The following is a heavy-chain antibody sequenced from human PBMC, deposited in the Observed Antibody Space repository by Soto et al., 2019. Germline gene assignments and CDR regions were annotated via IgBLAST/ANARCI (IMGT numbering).Heavy chain of an antibody. J-gene: IGHJ4*02. D-gene: IGHD3-3*01. CDR3: AKNLYYDFWSGHPVGYFDY. CDR1: GFTCSSYA. Sequence: GGSLRLSCAASGFTCSSYAMSWVRQAPGKGLEWVSAISGSGGSTYYADSVKGRFTISRDNSKNTLYLQMNSLRAEDTAVYYCAKNLYYDFWSGHPVGYFDYWGQGTLVTVSS. V-gene: IGHV3-23*01. CDR2: ISGSGGST.